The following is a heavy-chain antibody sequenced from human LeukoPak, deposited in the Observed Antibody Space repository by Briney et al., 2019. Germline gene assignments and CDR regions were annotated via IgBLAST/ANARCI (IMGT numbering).Heavy chain of an antibody. J-gene: IGHJ4*02. CDR3: ARVVHPDLGTGVDY. Sequence: ASVKVSCKASNYSFTSYGISWVRQAPGQGLEWMGIINPSGGSTSYAQKFQGRVTMTRDTSTSTVYMELSSLRSEDTAVYYCARVVHPDLGTGVDYWGQGTLVTVSS. D-gene: IGHD2-2*01. V-gene: IGHV1-46*01. CDR2: INPSGGST. CDR1: NYSFTSYG.